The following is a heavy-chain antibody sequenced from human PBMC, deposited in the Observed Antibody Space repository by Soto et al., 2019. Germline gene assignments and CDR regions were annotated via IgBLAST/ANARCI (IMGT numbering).Heavy chain of an antibody. V-gene: IGHV3-30*04. Sequence: GGSLRLSCVDPGFTFPTYALHWIRQAPGKGLEWVAVISPNGNNQYYADSVKGRFTISRDTSKSTLYLQMTSLRPDDTAVYYCASGAGFYYATSRYWGQGTLVTVSS. D-gene: IGHD3-10*01. CDR3: ASGAGFYYATSRY. CDR2: ISPNGNNQ. CDR1: GFTFPTYA. J-gene: IGHJ4*02.